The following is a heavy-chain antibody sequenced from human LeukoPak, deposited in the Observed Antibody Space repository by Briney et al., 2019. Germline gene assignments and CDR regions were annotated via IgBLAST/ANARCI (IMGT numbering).Heavy chain of an antibody. CDR3: AREVGGYCSSTSCYSEFDY. D-gene: IGHD2-2*01. V-gene: IGHV1-18*01. CDR1: GYTFTSYG. J-gene: IGHJ4*02. Sequence: ASVKVSCKASGYTFTSYGISWVRQAPGQGLEWMGWISAYNGNTNYAQKLQGRVTMTTDTSTSTAYMELRSLRSDDTAVYYCAREVGGYCSSTSCYSEFDYWGQGTLVTVSS. CDR2: ISAYNGNT.